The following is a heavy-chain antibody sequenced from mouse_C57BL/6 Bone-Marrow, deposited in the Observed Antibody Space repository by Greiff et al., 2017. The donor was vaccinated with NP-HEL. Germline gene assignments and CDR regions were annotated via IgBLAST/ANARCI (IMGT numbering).Heavy chain of an antibody. Sequence: EVQLQQSGAELVRPGASVKLSCTASGFNIKDDYMHWVKQRPEQGLEWIGWIDPENGDTEYASKFQGKATITADTSSNTAYLQLSSLTSEDTAVYYCTTGGIYYDYEDAMDYWGQGTSVTVSS. CDR1: GFNIKDDY. CDR2: IDPENGDT. V-gene: IGHV14-4*01. D-gene: IGHD2-4*01. CDR3: TTGGIYYDYEDAMDY. J-gene: IGHJ4*01.